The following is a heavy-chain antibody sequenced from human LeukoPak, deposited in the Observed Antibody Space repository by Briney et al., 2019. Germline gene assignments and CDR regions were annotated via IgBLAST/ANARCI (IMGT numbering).Heavy chain of an antibody. D-gene: IGHD6-19*01. V-gene: IGHV3-23*01. CDR3: AKEYVEQWLVRGYFDY. CDR1: GFTFGSYA. Sequence: GGSLRLSCAASGFTFGSYAMSWVRQAPGKGLEWVSAISGSGGSTYYADSVKGRFTISRDNSKNTLYLQMNSLRAEDTAVYYCAKEYVEQWLVRGYFDYWGQGTLVTVSS. J-gene: IGHJ4*02. CDR2: ISGSGGST.